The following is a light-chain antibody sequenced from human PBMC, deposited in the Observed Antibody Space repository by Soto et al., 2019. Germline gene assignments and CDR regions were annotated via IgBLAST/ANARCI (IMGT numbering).Light chain of an antibody. V-gene: IGKV3-15*01. Sequence: EIVMTQSPATLSVSPGERATLSCRASQSVSSNLALYQQKPGQAPRLLIYGASTRATGIPARFSGSGSGTEFTLTISSLQSEDFAVYYCQQYNNWPPTCTFGQGTKVEIK. CDR3: QQYNNWPPTCT. J-gene: IGKJ1*01. CDR1: QSVSSN. CDR2: GAS.